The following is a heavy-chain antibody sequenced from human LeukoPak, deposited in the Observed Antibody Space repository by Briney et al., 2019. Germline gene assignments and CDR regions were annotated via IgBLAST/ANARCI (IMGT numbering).Heavy chain of an antibody. Sequence: SETLSLTCAVSGDSISSGGYSWSWIRQPPGKGLEWIGYIYHSGSTYYNPSLKSRVTISVDRSKNQFSLKLSSVTAADTAVYYCARVPGDYGWFDPWGQGTLVTVSS. J-gene: IGHJ5*02. V-gene: IGHV4-30-2*01. D-gene: IGHD4-17*01. CDR1: GDSISSGGYS. CDR3: ARVPGDYGWFDP. CDR2: IYHSGST.